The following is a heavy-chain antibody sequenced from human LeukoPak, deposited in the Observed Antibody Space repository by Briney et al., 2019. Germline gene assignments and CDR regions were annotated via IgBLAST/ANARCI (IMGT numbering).Heavy chain of an antibody. J-gene: IGHJ4*02. D-gene: IGHD4-17*01. CDR3: ASGVNDYGDFYFDY. CDR2: INPKSGGT. Sequence: ASVKVSCKASGSTFTDYYMHWVRQAPGQGLEWMGWINPKSGGTNYALKFQGRVTMTRDTSITTAYMELSRLRSDDMAVYYCASGVNDYGDFYFDYWGQGTLVTVSS. CDR1: GSTFTDYY. V-gene: IGHV1-2*02.